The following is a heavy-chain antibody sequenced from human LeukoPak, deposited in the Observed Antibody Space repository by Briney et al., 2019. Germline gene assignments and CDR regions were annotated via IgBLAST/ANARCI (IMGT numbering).Heavy chain of an antibody. CDR2: IYYSGST. Sequence: SETLSLTCTVSGGSISSHYWNWIRQPPGKGLEWIGYIYYSGSTNYNPSLKSRVTISVDRSKNQFSLKLSSVTAADTAVYYCARGKLQHWFDSRGQGTLVTVSS. J-gene: IGHJ5*01. V-gene: IGHV4-59*11. D-gene: IGHD4-11*01. CDR1: GGSISSHY. CDR3: ARGKLQHWFDS.